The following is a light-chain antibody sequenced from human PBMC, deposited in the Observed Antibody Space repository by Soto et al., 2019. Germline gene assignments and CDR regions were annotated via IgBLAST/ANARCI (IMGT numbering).Light chain of an antibody. CDR2: DND. Sequence: QSVLTKPPSVSAAPGQKVTISCSGSSSNIGNNYVFWYKQLPGTAPKLLIYDNDKRPSGIPDRFSGSKSGTSATLVITGLQTGDEADYYCATLDRSLSVGVFGGGTKMTVL. V-gene: IGLV1-51*01. CDR1: SSNIGNNY. CDR3: ATLDRSLSVGV. J-gene: IGLJ2*01.